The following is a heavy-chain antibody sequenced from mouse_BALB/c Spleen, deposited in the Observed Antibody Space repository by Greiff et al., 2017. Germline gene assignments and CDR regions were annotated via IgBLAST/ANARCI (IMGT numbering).Heavy chain of an antibody. CDR3: ARVGYYAMDD. CDR2: ISSGGST. Sequence: EVKVVESGGGLVKPGGSLKLSCAASGFTFSSYAMSWVRQTPEKRLEWVASISSGGSTYYPDSVKGRFTISRDNARNILYLQMSSLRSEDTAMYYCARVGYYAMDDWGQGTSGTVAS. J-gene: IGHJ4*01. V-gene: IGHV5-6-5*01. CDR1: GFTFSSYA.